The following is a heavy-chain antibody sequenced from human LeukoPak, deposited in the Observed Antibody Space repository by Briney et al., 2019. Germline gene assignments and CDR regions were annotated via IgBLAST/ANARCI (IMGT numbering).Heavy chain of an antibody. V-gene: IGHV3-13*01. Sequence: GGSLRLSCAASGFTFSSHDIHWVRQPPGKGLEWVSTITSGGDTYSPDSVKGRISVFRENGKNSVFLQMNSLRAGDTAMYYCARDGYGSGSSDYWGQGTLVTVSS. CDR1: GFTFSSHD. CDR2: ITSGGDT. J-gene: IGHJ4*02. CDR3: ARDGYGSGSSDY. D-gene: IGHD3-10*01.